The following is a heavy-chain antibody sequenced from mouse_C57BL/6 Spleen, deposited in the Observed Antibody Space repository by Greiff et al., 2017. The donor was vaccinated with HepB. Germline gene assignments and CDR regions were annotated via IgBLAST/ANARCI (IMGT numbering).Heavy chain of an antibody. CDR3: ARYSERSSYFDY. J-gene: IGHJ2*01. D-gene: IGHD1-3*01. CDR1: GYTFTSYW. V-gene: IGHV1-64*01. CDR2: IHPNSGST. Sequence: QVQLQQPGAELVKPGASVKLSCKASGYTFTSYWMHWVKQRPGQGLEWIGMIHPNSGSTNYNEKFKSKATLTVDKSSSTAYMQLSSLTSEDSAVYYCARYSERSSYFDYWGQGTTLTVSS.